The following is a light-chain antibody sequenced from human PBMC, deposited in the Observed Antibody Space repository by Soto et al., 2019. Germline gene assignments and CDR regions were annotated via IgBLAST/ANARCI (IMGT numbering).Light chain of an antibody. Sequence: EILWTQSPCTLSLSPGERATLSCSASQSVSSNYFSWYQQKPGHPPRLLIYGSSKRATGIPDRFSGSGSGTDFTLTISSLQSEDFAVFYCHQYYNWPLTFGGGTKVDIK. J-gene: IGKJ4*01. CDR2: GSS. CDR3: HQYYNWPLT. V-gene: IGKV3D-7*01. CDR1: QSVSSNY.